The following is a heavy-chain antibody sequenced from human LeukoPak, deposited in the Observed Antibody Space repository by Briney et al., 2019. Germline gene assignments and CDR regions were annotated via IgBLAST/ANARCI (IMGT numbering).Heavy chain of an antibody. CDR1: GFTFSSYS. CDR3: ARGLNWNGRSGHFDY. D-gene: IGHD1-1*01. Sequence: GGSLRLSCAASGFTFSSYSMNWVRQAPGKGLEWVSYISSSSSTIYYADSVKGRFTISRDNAKNSLYLQMNSLRAEDTAVYYCARGLNWNGRSGHFDYWGQGTLVTVSS. J-gene: IGHJ4*02. V-gene: IGHV3-48*01. CDR2: ISSSSSTI.